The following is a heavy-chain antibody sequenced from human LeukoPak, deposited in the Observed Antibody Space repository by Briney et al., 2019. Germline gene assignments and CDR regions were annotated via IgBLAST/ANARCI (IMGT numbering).Heavy chain of an antibody. CDR1: GFTFSSYW. V-gene: IGHV3-74*01. J-gene: IGHJ2*01. Sequence: PGGSLRLSCAVSGFTFSSYWMHWLRQSPGKGLAWVSRITSDGSATDYADSVKGRFTVSRDNAKNTLFLHMDSLRVEDTAVYYCARDASPGYFDLWGRGTLVTVSS. CDR3: ARDASPGYFDL. CDR2: ITSDGSAT.